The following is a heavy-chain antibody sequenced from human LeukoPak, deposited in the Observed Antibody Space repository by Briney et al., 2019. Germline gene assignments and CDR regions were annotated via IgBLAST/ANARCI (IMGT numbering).Heavy chain of an antibody. CDR3: ARGYNRWFDP. Sequence: PSETLSLTCTVSGGSISSGSYYWSWIRQPAGKGLEWIGRIYTSGSTNYNPSLKSRVTISVDTSKNQFSLKLSSVTAADTAVYYCARGYNRWFDPWGQGTLVTVS. V-gene: IGHV4-61*02. CDR1: GGSISSGSYY. CDR2: IYTSGST. D-gene: IGHD1-14*01. J-gene: IGHJ5*02.